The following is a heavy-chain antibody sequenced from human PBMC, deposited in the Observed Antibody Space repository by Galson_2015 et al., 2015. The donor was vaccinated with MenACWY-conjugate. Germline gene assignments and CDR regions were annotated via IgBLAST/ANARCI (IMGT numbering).Heavy chain of an antibody. Sequence: SLRLSCAVSAVSEFTFSNYWMHWVRQVPGKGLVWLSRINGDGSVTNYADSVRGRFTISRDNAKNTLYLQMNSLRAKDTAIYYCARDRVYGSGSSDHWGQGTLVTVSS. D-gene: IGHD3-10*01. V-gene: IGHV3-74*01. CDR3: ARDRVYGSGSSDH. J-gene: IGHJ4*02. CDR2: INGDGSVT. CDR1: AVSEFTFSNYW.